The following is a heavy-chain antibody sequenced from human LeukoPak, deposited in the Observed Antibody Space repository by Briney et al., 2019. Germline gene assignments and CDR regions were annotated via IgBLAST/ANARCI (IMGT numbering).Heavy chain of an antibody. D-gene: IGHD5-12*01. V-gene: IGHV3-33*08. CDR3: ARATGYSGYDSPKL. CDR1: GFTFSDYY. CDR2: IWYDGSNK. Sequence: GGSLRLSCAASGFTFSDYYMSWIRQAPGKGLEWVAVIWYDGSNKYYADSVKGRFTISRDSSKNTLYLQMNSLRAEDTAVYYCARATGYSGYDSPKLWGQGTMVTVSS. J-gene: IGHJ3*01.